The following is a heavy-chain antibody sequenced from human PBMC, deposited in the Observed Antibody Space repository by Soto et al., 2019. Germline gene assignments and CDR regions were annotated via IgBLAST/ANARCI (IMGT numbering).Heavy chain of an antibody. D-gene: IGHD4-17*01. CDR2: TYYRSKWYN. Sequence: SQTLSLTCAISGDSVSSNSAAWNWIRQSPSRGLEWLGRTYYRSKWYNDYAVSVKSRITINPDTSKNQFSLQLNSVTPEDTAVYYCARDRSPTTVVTPRTYYYYYGMDVWGQGTTVTV. V-gene: IGHV6-1*01. CDR3: ARDRSPTTVVTPRTYYYYYGMDV. J-gene: IGHJ6*02. CDR1: GDSVSSNSAA.